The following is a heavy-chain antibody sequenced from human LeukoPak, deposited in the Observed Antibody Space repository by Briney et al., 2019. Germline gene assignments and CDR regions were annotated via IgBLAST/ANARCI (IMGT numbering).Heavy chain of an antibody. V-gene: IGHV5-51*01. CDR2: IRPMNSDV. CDR3: ARIIAAAGNHYFDY. CDR1: GYNFNTYW. D-gene: IGHD6-13*01. J-gene: IGHJ4*02. Sequence: GESLKISCKGSGYNFNTYWVAWVRQLPGKGLEWMGIIRPMNSDVRCSPSFQGQVTISADKSISTAYLQWSSLKASDTAMYYCARIIAAAGNHYFDYWGQGTLVTVSS.